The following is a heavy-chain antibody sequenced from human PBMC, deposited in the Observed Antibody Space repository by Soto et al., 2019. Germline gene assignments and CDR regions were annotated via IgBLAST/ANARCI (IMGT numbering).Heavy chain of an antibody. CDR2: IDGSGGIT. J-gene: IGHJ5*02. CDR3: VKNSGWCHT. V-gene: IGHV3-23*01. Sequence: QLLQSGGGLVQPGGSLTLSCAASGFTFGTTDMSWVRQAPGEGLEWVSTIDGSGGITYYADSVKGRFTISRDNSRNTVYLQMNSLRGYDTALYYCVKNSGWCHTWGQGALVTASS. CDR1: GFTFGTTD. D-gene: IGHD6-19*01.